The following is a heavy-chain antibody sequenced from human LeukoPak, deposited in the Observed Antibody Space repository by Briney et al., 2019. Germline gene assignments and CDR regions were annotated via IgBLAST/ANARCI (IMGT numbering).Heavy chain of an antibody. CDR2: ISYRGST. J-gene: IGHJ5*02. V-gene: IGHV4-31*02. Sequence: PSETLSLTCTVSGGSISNSGGFYWSWIRQHPGDGLEWIGFISYRGSTYYNPSLKSRVSMSVDTSRSQFSLKLSSVTAADTAVYYCARVEGGTYCGGDCYWRGHNWFDPWGQGTLVTVSS. CDR3: ARVEGGTYCGGDCYWRGHNWFDP. CDR1: GGSISNSGGFY. D-gene: IGHD2-21*02.